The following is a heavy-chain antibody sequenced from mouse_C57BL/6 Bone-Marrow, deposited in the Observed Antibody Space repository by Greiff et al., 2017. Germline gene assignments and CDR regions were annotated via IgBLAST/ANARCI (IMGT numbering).Heavy chain of an antibody. D-gene: IGHD1-1*01. CDR1: GYTFTSSW. CDR3: ARDYGSSRYAMDY. Sequence: VQLQQPGAELVRPGSSVKLSCKASGYTFTSSWMHWVKQRPIQGLEWIGNIDPSDSETHYNQKFKDKATLTVDKSSSTAYMQLSSLTSADSAVYDCARDYGSSRYAMDYWGQGTSVTVSS. V-gene: IGHV1-52*01. CDR2: IDPSDSET. J-gene: IGHJ4*01.